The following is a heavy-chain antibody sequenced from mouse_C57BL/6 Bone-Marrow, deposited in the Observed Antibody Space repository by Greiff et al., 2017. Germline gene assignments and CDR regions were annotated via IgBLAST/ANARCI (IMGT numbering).Heavy chain of an antibody. CDR2: IDPSDSYT. CDR1: GYTFTSYW. D-gene: IGHD1-1*01. V-gene: IGHV1-69*01. J-gene: IGHJ1*03. Sequence: QVQLKQPGAELVMPGASVKLSCKASGYTFTSYWMHWVKQRPGQGLEWIGEIDPSDSYTNYNQKFKGKSTLTVDKSSSTAYMQLGSLTSEDSAVYYCARSDGSSYPHWYFDVWGTGTTVTVSS. CDR3: ARSDGSSYPHWYFDV.